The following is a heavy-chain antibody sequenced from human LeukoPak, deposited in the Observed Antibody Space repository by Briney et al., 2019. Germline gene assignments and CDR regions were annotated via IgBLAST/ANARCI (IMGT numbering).Heavy chain of an antibody. D-gene: IGHD5-12*01. Sequence: GRSLRLSCAASGFTFYDYAMHWVRPAPGKGLERVSGISWNSGSIGYADSAKGRFTISRDNAKNSLYLQMNSLRAEDTALYYCAKDGGVGQDIVASYYFDYWGQGTLVTVSS. J-gene: IGHJ4*02. CDR1: GFTFYDYA. V-gene: IGHV3-9*01. CDR2: ISWNSGSI. CDR3: AKDGGVGQDIVASYYFDY.